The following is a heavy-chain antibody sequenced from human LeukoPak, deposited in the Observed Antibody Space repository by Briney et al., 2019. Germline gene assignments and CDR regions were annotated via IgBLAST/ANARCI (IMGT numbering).Heavy chain of an antibody. Sequence: PSETLSPTCAVYGGSFSGYYWSWIRQPPGKGLEWIGEINHSGSTNYNPSLKSRVTISVDTSKNQFSLKLNSVTAADTAVYYCARVLMVVAATDAFGIWGQGTTVTVSS. CDR3: ARVLMVVAATDAFGI. D-gene: IGHD2-15*01. V-gene: IGHV4-34*01. CDR2: INHSGST. CDR1: GGSFSGYY. J-gene: IGHJ3*02.